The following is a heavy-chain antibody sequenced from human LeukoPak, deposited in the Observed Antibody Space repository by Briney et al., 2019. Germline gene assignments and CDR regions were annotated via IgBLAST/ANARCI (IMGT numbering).Heavy chain of an antibody. J-gene: IGHJ4*02. CDR2: IWHDASHT. V-gene: IGHV3-33*01. CDR3: AREIFGSGGYPDY. Sequence: PGGSLRPSCAASGFSFSTYAMHWVRQAPGKGLEWVALIWHDASHTFYTDSVKGRFTISRDNSKNTVYLQMNSLGGEDTAVYYCAREIFGSGGYPDYWGQGTLVTVSS. CDR1: GFSFSTYA. D-gene: IGHD3-10*01.